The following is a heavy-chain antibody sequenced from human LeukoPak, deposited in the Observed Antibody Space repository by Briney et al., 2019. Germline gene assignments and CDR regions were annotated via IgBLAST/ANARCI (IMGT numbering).Heavy chain of an antibody. Sequence: KPSETLTLTCTASGFSISGLYWSWVRQPPGKGLEWIGYIYYTGSTNSNPSLKSRVSISVDTSKNQISLKLSSVTAADTAVYYCATGGGRGYSYGHYYWGQGTLVTVSS. V-gene: IGHV4-59*08. D-gene: IGHD1-1*01. CDR1: GFSISGLY. J-gene: IGHJ4*02. CDR2: IYYTGST. CDR3: ATGGGRGYSYGHYY.